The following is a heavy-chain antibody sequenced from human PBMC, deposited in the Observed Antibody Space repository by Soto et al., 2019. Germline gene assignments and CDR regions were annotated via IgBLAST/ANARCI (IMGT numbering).Heavy chain of an antibody. Sequence: QITLKESGHTLVKPTQTLTLTCTFSGFSLCSSGVGVGWIRQPPGKALEWLTFIYWDADMRYSPSLKSRLTITTDTSKIQVVLTLTNMSPVETSRYYCARLVVASITYYFDSWCQGTLLTGSS. D-gene: IGHD3-3*02. CDR1: GFSLCSSGVG. CDR2: IYWDADM. V-gene: IGHV2-5*02. CDR3: ARLVVASITYYFDS. J-gene: IGHJ4*02.